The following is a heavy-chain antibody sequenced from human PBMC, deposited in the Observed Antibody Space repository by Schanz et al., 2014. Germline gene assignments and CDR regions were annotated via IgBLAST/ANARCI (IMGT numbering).Heavy chain of an antibody. D-gene: IGHD3-10*01. J-gene: IGHJ4*02. CDR2: IDGKSTTV. CDR3: TRDGKYYGSRNYYKTPYYFDY. Sequence: EADLVESGGGLIQRGESLRLSCSASGFSFSSYSMNWVRQAPGKGLEWLSYIDGKSTTVYYADSVKGRFTVSRDNARNSLYLHMNTLGAEDTAIYYCTRDGKYYGSRNYYKTPYYFDYWGQGTLVTVSS. CDR1: GFSFSSYS. V-gene: IGHV3-48*01.